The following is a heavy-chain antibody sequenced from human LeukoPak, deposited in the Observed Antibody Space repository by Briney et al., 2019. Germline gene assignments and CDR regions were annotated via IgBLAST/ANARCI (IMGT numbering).Heavy chain of an antibody. J-gene: IGHJ4*02. D-gene: IGHD6-19*01. CDR2: IRYDGSNK. CDR3: ARGSIGVAGTIDY. CDR1: GFTFSSYG. Sequence: GRSLRLSCAAYGFTFSSYGMHWVRQAPGKGLEWVAVIRYDGSNKYYADSVKGRFTISRDNYKNTLYLQMNSLRAEDTAVYYCARGSIGVAGTIDYWGQGTLVTVSS. V-gene: IGHV3-33*01.